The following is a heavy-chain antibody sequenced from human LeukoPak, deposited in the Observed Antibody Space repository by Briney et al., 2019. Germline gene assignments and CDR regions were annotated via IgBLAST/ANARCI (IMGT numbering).Heavy chain of an antibody. V-gene: IGHV4-59*12. J-gene: IGHJ5*02. D-gene: IGHD6-13*01. CDR3: ASTTGIAAAGTVSFDP. CDR1: GGSISSYY. CDR2: IYYSGST. Sequence: SETLSLTCTVSGGSISSYYWSWIRQPPGKGLEWIGYIYYSGSTNYSPSLKSRVTISVDTSKNQFSLKLSSVTAADTAVYYCASTTGIAAAGTVSFDPWGQGTLVTVSS.